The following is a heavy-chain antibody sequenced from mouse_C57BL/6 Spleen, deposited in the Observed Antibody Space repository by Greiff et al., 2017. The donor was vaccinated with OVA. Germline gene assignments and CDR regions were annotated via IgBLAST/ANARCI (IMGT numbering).Heavy chain of an antibody. Sequence: EVQVVESGPGLVKPSQSLSLTCSVTGYSITSGYYWNWIRQFPGNKLEWMGYISYDGSNNYNPSLKNRISITRDTSKNQFFLKLNSVTTEDTATYDCARARGLPSYFDVWGTGTTVTVSS. CDR1: GYSITSGYY. J-gene: IGHJ1*03. CDR3: ARARGLPSYFDV. CDR2: ISYDGSN. D-gene: IGHD2-2*01. V-gene: IGHV3-6*01.